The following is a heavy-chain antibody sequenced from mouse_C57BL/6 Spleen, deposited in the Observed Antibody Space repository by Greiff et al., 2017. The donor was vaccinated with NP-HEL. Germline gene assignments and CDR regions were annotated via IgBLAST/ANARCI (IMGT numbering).Heavy chain of an antibody. CDR2: INPNNGGT. CDR1: GYTFTDYY. D-gene: IGHD1-1*01. CDR3: AYYYGSSSYAMDY. J-gene: IGHJ4*01. Sequence: EVQLQQSGPELVKPGASVKISCKASGYTFTDYYMNWVKQSHGKSLEWIGDINPNNGGTSYNQKFKGKATLTVDKSSSTAYMELRSLTSEDSAVYYCAYYYGSSSYAMDYWGQGTSVTVSS. V-gene: IGHV1-26*01.